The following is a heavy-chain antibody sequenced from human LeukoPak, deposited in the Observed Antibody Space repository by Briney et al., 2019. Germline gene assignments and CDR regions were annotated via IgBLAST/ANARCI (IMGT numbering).Heavy chain of an antibody. D-gene: IGHD3-22*01. CDR1: GFTVSSNY. Sequence: PGGSLRLSCAASGFTVSSNYMSWVRQAPGKGLEWVSVIYSGGSTYYADSVKGRFTISRDNSKNTLYLQMNSPRAGDTAVYYCARDLVHYYDSSGYYYYYYGMDVWGQGTTVTVSS. J-gene: IGHJ6*02. CDR3: ARDLVHYYDSSGYYYYYYGMDV. V-gene: IGHV3-66*01. CDR2: IYSGGST.